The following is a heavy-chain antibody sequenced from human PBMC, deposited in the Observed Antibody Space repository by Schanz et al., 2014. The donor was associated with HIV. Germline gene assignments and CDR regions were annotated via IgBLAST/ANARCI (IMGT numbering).Heavy chain of an antibody. Sequence: QVQLVESGGGVVQPGRSLRLSCAASGFTFSSYGMHWVRQAPGKGLEWVAVIWFDGSNKYCVDSVKGRFTISRDNSKNMLFLQMNSLRAEDTAVYYCAKPSRIAATDRDPRRSYYYGMDVWGQGTTVIVSS. V-gene: IGHV3-33*03. CDR3: AKPSRIAATDRDPRRSYYYGMDV. CDR2: IWFDGSNK. D-gene: IGHD6-13*01. CDR1: GFTFSSYG. J-gene: IGHJ6*02.